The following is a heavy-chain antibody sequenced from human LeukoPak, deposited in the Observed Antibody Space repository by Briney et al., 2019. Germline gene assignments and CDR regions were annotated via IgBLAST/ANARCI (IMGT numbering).Heavy chain of an antibody. CDR2: ISSSGSTI. Sequence: GGSLRLSCAASGFTFSSYEMNWVRQAPGKGLEWVSYISSSGSTIYYADSVKGRFTISRDNAKNSLYLQMNSLRAEDTAVYYCARGRYYYDSIRGLLNYYYYYMDVWGKGTTVTVSS. V-gene: IGHV3-48*03. D-gene: IGHD3-22*01. J-gene: IGHJ6*03. CDR1: GFTFSSYE. CDR3: ARGRYYYDSIRGLLNYYYYYMDV.